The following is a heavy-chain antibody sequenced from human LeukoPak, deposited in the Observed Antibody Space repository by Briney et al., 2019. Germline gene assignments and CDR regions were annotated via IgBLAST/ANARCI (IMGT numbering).Heavy chain of an antibody. CDR3: ATSYDFWSALPAD. CDR2: IYHSGST. Sequence: PSETLSLTCAVSGGSISSSNWWSWVRPPPGKGLEWIGEIYHSGSTNYNPSLKSRVTISVDKSKNQFSLKLSSVTAADTAVYYCATSYDFWSALPADWGQGTLVTVSS. J-gene: IGHJ4*02. D-gene: IGHD3-3*01. CDR1: GGSISSSNW. V-gene: IGHV4-4*02.